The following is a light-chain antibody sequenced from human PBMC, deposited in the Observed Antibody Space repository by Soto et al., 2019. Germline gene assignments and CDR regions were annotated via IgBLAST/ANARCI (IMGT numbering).Light chain of an antibody. CDR2: GAS. Sequence: EIVLTQSPGTLSLSPGERATLSCRASQSVSGSYLAWYQQKPGQAPRLLIYGASSRATGIPDRFSGSGSGTDFTLTISRLEPEDFAVYYCHQRTDRPPWTFGQGTKVDIK. V-gene: IGKV3D-20*02. CDR1: QSVSGSY. J-gene: IGKJ1*01. CDR3: HQRTDRPPWT.